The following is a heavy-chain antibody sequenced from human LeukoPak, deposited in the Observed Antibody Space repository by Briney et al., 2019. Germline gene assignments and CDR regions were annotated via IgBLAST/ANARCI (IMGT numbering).Heavy chain of an antibody. J-gene: IGHJ5*01. CDR3: AKGQVASATQVRFDP. V-gene: IGHV3-23*01. Sequence: GGSLRLSCAASGFTFSTYAMSWVRQAPGKGLEWVSSISANGGNTYYADSVKGRFTISRDNSKNTLYLQMNSLRGEDTAVYYCAKGQVASATQVRFDPWGQGTLVTVSS. CDR2: ISANGGNT. D-gene: IGHD5-12*01. CDR1: GFTFSTYA.